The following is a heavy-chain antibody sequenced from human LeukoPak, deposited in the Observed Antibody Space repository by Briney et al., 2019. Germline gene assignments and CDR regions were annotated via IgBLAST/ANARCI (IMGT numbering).Heavy chain of an antibody. CDR1: EFRFDDHG. Sequence: GGSLELSVAAPEFRFDDHGMSWVRQPPGKGLEWVSGINWNGGSTGYGDSVKGRSTISRDNAKNSLYLQMNSLRAEDTALYYCAGGDRNGWYFDYWGQGILVTVSS. CDR3: AGGDRNGWYFDY. CDR2: INWNGGST. V-gene: IGHV3-20*03. J-gene: IGHJ4*02. D-gene: IGHD6-19*01.